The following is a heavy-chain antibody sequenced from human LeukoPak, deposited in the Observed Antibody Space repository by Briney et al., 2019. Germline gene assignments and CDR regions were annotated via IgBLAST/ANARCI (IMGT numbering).Heavy chain of an antibody. D-gene: IGHD3-3*01. CDR3: ARHLKERSTPPDFWRAPDPPPPWFDP. J-gene: IGHJ5*02. CDR1: GGSISSSSYY. CDR2: IYYSGST. Sequence: SETLSLTCTVSGGSISSSSYYWGWIRQPPGKGLEWIGSIYYSGSTYYNPSLKSRVTISVDTSKNQFSLKLSSVTAADTAVYYFARHLKERSTPPDFWRAPDPPPPWFDPWGQGTLVTVSS. V-gene: IGHV4-39*01.